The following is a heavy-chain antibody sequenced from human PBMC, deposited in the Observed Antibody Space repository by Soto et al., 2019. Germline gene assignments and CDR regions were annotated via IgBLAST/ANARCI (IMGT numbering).Heavy chain of an antibody. J-gene: IGHJ4*02. CDR1: GGSISSGDYY. V-gene: IGHV4-61*08. Sequence: TSETLSLTCTVSGGSISSGDYYWSWIRQPPGKGLEWIGYIYYSGSTNYNPSLKSRVTISVDTSKNQFSLKLSSVTAADTAVYYCARVSLDTAMAILTFDYWGQGTLVTVSS. CDR3: ARVSLDTAMAILTFDY. CDR2: IYYSGST. D-gene: IGHD5-18*01.